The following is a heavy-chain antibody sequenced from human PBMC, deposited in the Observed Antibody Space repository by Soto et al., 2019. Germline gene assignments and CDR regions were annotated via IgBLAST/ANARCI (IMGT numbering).Heavy chain of an antibody. V-gene: IGHV1-2*02. CDR1: GYTFTGYY. CDR3: ARNPYSSGWPELYYFDY. D-gene: IGHD6-19*01. CDR2: INPNSGGT. J-gene: IGHJ4*02. Sequence: ASVNVSCKASGYTFTGYYMHWVRQAPGQGLEWMGWINPNSGGTNYAQKFQGRVTMTRDTSISTAYMELSRLRSDDTAVYYCARNPYSSGWPELYYFDYWGQGTLVTVSS.